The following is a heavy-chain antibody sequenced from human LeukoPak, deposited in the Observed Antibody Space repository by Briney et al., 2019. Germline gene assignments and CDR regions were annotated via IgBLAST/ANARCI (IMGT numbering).Heavy chain of an antibody. D-gene: IGHD3-16*01. CDR3: ASSYDYVWGSYSV. CDR1: GGSISSGGYS. CDR2: IYHSGST. Sequence: SETLSLTCAVSGGSISSGGYSWSWIRQPPGKGLEWIGYIYHSGSTYYNPSLKSRVTISVDRSKNQLSLKLSSVTAADTAVYYCASSYDYVWGSYSVWGQGTLVTVSS. V-gene: IGHV4-30-2*01. J-gene: IGHJ4*02.